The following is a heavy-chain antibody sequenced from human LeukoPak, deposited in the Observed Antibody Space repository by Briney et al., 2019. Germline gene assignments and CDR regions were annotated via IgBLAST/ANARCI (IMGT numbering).Heavy chain of an antibody. Sequence: GESLKISCRGSGYSFTSYWIGWVRQMAGKGLEWMGIIYPGDSDTRYSPSFQGQVTISADKSISTAYLQWSSLKASDTAMYYCATSGDTVTTLPLDFDYWGQGTLVTVSS. CDR2: IYPGDSDT. CDR3: ATSGDTVTTLPLDFDY. CDR1: GYSFTSYW. V-gene: IGHV5-51*01. J-gene: IGHJ4*02. D-gene: IGHD4-17*01.